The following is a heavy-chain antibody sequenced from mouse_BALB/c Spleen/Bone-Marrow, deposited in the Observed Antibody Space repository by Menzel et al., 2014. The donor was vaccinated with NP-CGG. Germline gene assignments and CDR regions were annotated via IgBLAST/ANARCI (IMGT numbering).Heavy chain of an antibody. CDR3: VRGVYFDY. J-gene: IGHJ2*01. V-gene: IGHV2-9-2*01. Sequence: QVQLQQSGPGLVAPSQPLSITCTVSGFSLTSYDISWIRQPPGKGLEWLGVIWTGGGTNYNSAFMSRLSISKDNSKSQVFLKMNSLQTDDTAIYYCVRGVYFDYWGQGTTLAVSS. CDR2: IWTGGGT. CDR1: GFSLTSYD.